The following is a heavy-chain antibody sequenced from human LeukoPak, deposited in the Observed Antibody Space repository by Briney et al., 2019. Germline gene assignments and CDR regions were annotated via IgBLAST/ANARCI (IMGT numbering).Heavy chain of an antibody. J-gene: IGHJ6*02. D-gene: IGHD6-6*01. CDR3: ARDLDSSSSYYYYGMDV. CDR2: IWYDGSNK. CDR1: GFTFSSYG. Sequence: PGGSLRLSCAASGFTFSSYGMHWVRQAPGKGLEWVAVIWYDGSNKYYADSVKGRFTISRDNSKNTLYLQMNSLRAEDTAVYYCARDLDSSSSYYYYGMDVWGQGTTVTVSS. V-gene: IGHV3-30*19.